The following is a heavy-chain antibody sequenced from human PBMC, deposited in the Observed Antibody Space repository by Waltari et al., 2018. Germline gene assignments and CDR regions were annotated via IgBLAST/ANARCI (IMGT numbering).Heavy chain of an antibody. CDR2: ISAYNGNI. CDR3: ARVVPLMTTVVTPDYLDY. J-gene: IGHJ4*02. CDR1: GYTSTHYG. D-gene: IGHD4-17*01. Sequence: QVQLVQSGAEVKKPGASVKVSCEASGYTSTHYGLSWVRQAPGQGLEWMGWISAYNGNINYAKKFQDRVTMTSDTSTSTADMQLRSLTVDDTAVYYCARVVPLMTTVVTPDYLDYWGQGTLVTVSS. V-gene: IGHV1-18*01.